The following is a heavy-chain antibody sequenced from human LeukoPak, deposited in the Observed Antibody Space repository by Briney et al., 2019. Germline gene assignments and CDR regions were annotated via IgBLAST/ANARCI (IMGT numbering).Heavy chain of an antibody. CDR3: AKDRSRYSGSYFWGFYFVY. Sequence: PGGSLRLSCAASGFTFSSYAMSWVRQAPGKGLEWVSAISGSGGSTYYADSVKGRFTISRDNSKNTLYLQMNSLRAEDTAVYYCAKDRSRYSGSYFWGFYFVYWGQGTLVTVSS. CDR2: ISGSGGST. D-gene: IGHD1-26*01. J-gene: IGHJ4*02. V-gene: IGHV3-23*01. CDR1: GFTFSSYA.